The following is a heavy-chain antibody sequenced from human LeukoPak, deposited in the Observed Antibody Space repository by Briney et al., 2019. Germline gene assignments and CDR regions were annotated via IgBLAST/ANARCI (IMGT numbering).Heavy chain of an antibody. CDR1: GFSVSNKY. Sequence: GESLRLSCAASGFSVSNKYMSWVRQAPGKGLEWVSVIYTGGDKYYADSVRGRFTISRDNSKNTVNLQMNSLRAEDTALYYCAGGQMFTSGGFDDWGQGTLVTVSS. J-gene: IGHJ4*02. D-gene: IGHD6-19*01. V-gene: IGHV3-53*01. CDR3: AGGQMFTSGGFDD. CDR2: IYTGGDK.